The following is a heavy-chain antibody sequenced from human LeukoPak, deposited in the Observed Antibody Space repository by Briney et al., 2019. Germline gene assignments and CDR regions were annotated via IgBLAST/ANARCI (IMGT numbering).Heavy chain of an antibody. V-gene: IGHV4-38-2*02. CDR2: IYHSGST. Sequence: SETLSLTCTVSGYSISSGYYWGWIRQPPGKGLEWIGSIYHSGSTYYNPSLKSRVTISVDTSKNQFSLKLSSVTAADTAVYYCASSYGSGSYRYMDVWGKGTTVTISS. CDR3: ASSYGSGSYRYMDV. CDR1: GYSISSGYY. D-gene: IGHD3-10*01. J-gene: IGHJ6*03.